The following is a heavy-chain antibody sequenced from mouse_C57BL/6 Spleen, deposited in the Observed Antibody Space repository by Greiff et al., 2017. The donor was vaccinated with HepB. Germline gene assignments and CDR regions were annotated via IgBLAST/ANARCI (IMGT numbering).Heavy chain of an antibody. Sequence: GASVKISCKASGYAFSSSWMNWVKQRPGKGLEWIGRIYPGDGDTNYNGKFKGKATLTADKSSSTAYMQLSSLTSEDSAVYFCARCFYYYGSSGWYFDYWGQGTTLTVSS. CDR1: GYAFSSSW. CDR3: ARCFYYYGSSGWYFDY. V-gene: IGHV1-82*01. J-gene: IGHJ2*01. D-gene: IGHD1-1*01. CDR2: IYPGDGDT.